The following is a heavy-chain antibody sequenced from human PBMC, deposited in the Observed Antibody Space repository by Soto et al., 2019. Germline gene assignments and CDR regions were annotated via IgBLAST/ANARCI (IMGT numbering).Heavy chain of an antibody. CDR3: AREFRRVAVAGTNRWCDP. CDR2: IYYSGST. Sequence: QVQLQESGPGLVKPSQTLSLTCTVSGGSISSGGYYWSWIRQHPGKSLEWIGYIYYSGSTYYNPSLKSRVTISVDTSKNQFSLKLRSVTAADTAVYYCAREFRRVAVAGTNRWCDPLGQGTLVTVSS. D-gene: IGHD6-19*01. V-gene: IGHV4-31*03. CDR1: GGSISSGGYY. J-gene: IGHJ5*02.